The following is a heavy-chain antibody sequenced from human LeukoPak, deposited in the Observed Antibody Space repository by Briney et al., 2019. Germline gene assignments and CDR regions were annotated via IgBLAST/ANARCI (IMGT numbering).Heavy chain of an antibody. CDR1: GGSFNDYY. D-gene: IGHD6-6*01. Sequence: SETLSLTCAVYGGSFNDYYWSWIRQPPGKGLEWIAEVNHSGTTHYNPSLKSRVTMSVDTSKNQFSLRLSSVTAADTAVYYCARGPVEYSSSSFHYYGMDVWGQGTTVTVSS. CDR2: VNHSGTT. V-gene: IGHV4-34*01. CDR3: ARGPVEYSSSSFHYYGMDV. J-gene: IGHJ6*02.